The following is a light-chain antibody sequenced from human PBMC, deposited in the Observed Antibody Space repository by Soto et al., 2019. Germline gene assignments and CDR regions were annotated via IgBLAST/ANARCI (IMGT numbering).Light chain of an antibody. Sequence: EIVLTQSPATLSLSPGERATLSCRASQSVSNSLAWYQQKPGQAPRLLNYDASNRATGIPARFSGSGSGTDFTLTISSLEPEDFAVYYCQQRSNWPLLTFGGGTKVEIK. CDR2: DAS. CDR3: QQRSNWPLLT. J-gene: IGKJ4*01. CDR1: QSVSNS. V-gene: IGKV3-11*01.